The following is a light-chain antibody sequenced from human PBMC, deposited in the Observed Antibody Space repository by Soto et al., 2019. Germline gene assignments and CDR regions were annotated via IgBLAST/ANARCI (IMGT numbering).Light chain of an antibody. Sequence: QSVLTQPPSVSGAPGQRVTISCTGSRSNIGANYDVHWYRQLPGTAPKLLIYANNNRPSGVPDRFSGSKSGTSVSLAITGLQAEEEADYYCQSYDSSLSAWVFGGGTKLTVL. CDR2: ANN. J-gene: IGLJ2*01. CDR1: RSNIGANYD. CDR3: QSYDSSLSAWV. V-gene: IGLV1-40*01.